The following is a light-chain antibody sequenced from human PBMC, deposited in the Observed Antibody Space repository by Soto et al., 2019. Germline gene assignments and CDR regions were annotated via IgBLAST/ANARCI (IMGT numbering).Light chain of an antibody. CDR3: QQRSSWPPT. V-gene: IGKV3-11*01. Sequence: EIVLTQSPATLSLSPGERATLSCRASQSVSSSLTWYQQKPGQAPGLLIYDASNRATGIPARFSGSGSGTDFTLSISSLEPEDFAVYYCQQRSSWPPTFGQGTKVEI. CDR2: DAS. CDR1: QSVSSS. J-gene: IGKJ1*01.